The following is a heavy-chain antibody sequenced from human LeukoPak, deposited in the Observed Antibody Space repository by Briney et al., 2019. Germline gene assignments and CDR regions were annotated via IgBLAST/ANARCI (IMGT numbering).Heavy chain of an antibody. CDR3: ASEYYYGSGSYSGMDV. CDR2: IIPIFGTA. D-gene: IGHD3-10*01. Sequence: SSVKVSCKASGGTFSSYAISWVRQAPGQGLEWMGAIIPIFGTANYAQKFQGRVTITADKSTSTAYMELSSLRSEDTAVYYCASEYYYGSGSYSGMDVWGKGTRVTVSS. V-gene: IGHV1-69*06. CDR1: GGTFSSYA. J-gene: IGHJ6*04.